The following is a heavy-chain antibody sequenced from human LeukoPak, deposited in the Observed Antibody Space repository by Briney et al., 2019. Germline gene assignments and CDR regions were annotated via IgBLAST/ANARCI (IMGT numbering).Heavy chain of an antibody. Sequence: GGSLRLSCAASGFTFSGYSMNWLRQAPGKRLEWVSYISTTSDTIYFADSVKGRFTISRDNAKNSLYLQMNSLRVEDTAVYHCARDSRAPYWYFDLWGRGTLVTVSP. J-gene: IGHJ2*01. CDR1: GFTFSGYS. V-gene: IGHV3-48*01. CDR3: ARDSRAPYWYFDL. D-gene: IGHD2/OR15-2a*01. CDR2: ISTTSDTI.